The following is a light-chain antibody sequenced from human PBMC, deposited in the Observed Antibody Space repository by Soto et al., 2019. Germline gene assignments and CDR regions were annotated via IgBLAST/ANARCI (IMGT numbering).Light chain of an antibody. J-gene: IGKJ3*01. CDR1: QSISSF. CDR2: GAS. V-gene: IGKV1-39*01. Sequence: QMTQSPSSLSASVGDRVTITCRASQSISSFLNWYQQKPGKAPKCLLYGASSLQSGVPSRFSGSGSGTDFTLTISSLQPEDFATYYCQQSYSTPITFGPGTKVDIK. CDR3: QQSYSTPIT.